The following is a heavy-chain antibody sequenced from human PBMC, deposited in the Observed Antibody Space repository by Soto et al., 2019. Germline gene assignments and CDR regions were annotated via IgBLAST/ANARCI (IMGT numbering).Heavy chain of an antibody. J-gene: IGHJ6*03. D-gene: IGHD3-10*01. V-gene: IGHV3-21*06. CDR1: GFTFSSYS. CDR2: ISSGSNYT. CDR3: ARDFKESQYYYYCMDV. Sequence: VQLVESGGGLVKPGGSLRLSGVVSGFTFSSYSMNWVRQAPGKGLEWVSSISSGSNYTYYADSVKGRFTISRDNAKNSVYLQMNSLRAEDTALYYCARDFKESQYYYYCMDVWGKGTTVTVSS.